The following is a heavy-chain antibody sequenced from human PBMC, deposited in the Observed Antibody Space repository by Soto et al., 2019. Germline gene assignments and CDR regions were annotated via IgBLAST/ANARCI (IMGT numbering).Heavy chain of an antibody. CDR1: GFTFSSYD. J-gene: IGHJ6*02. Sequence: QVQLVESGGGVVQPGRSLRLSCVASGFTFSSYDIHWVRQAPGKGLERVAVISYDGSNEYYGDSVKGRFTVSRDNAKNPLHLQMNSLRAEDTAVYYCAKDDYGMDVWGQGTTVTVSS. CDR3: AKDDYGMDV. CDR2: ISYDGSNE. V-gene: IGHV3-30*18.